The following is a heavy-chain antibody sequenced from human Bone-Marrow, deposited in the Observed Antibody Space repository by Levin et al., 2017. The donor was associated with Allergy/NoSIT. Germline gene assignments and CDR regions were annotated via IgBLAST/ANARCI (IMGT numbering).Heavy chain of an antibody. CDR1: GASVGRGDDY. Sequence: SQTLSLTCSISGASVGRGDDYWTWIRQSAGKGLEWIGLIYTTGTTSYNPSLKTRVTISSDTSRNQFSLSLRSATASDTAVYYCARGGGIAYWYFDLWDRGTLVTVSS. CDR2: IYTTGTT. V-gene: IGHV4-61*02. J-gene: IGHJ2*01. CDR3: ARGGGIAYWYFDL. D-gene: IGHD6-13*01.